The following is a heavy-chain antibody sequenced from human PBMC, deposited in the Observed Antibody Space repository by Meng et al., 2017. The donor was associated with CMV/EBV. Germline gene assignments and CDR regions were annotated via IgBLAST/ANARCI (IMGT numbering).Heavy chain of an antibody. CDR1: CGSLSGYY. V-gene: IGHV4-4*07. J-gene: IGHJ5*02. CDR3: ARDLMNCSSTSCANWFDP. Sequence: VQLQESGPGLGKPSEPLSLTCTVSCGSLSGYYWSWIRQPAGKGLEWIGRIYTSGSTNYNPSLKSRVTMSVDTSKNQFSLKLSSVTAADTAVYYCARDLMNCSSTSCANWFDPWGQGTLVTVSS. D-gene: IGHD2-2*01. CDR2: IYTSGST.